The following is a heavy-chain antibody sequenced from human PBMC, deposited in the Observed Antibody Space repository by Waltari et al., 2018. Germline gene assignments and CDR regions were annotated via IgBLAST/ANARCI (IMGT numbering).Heavy chain of an antibody. CDR2: FIYRGST. CDR3: ARPRGGCLCDGFDI. D-gene: IGHD3-10*01. V-gene: IGHV4-39*01. J-gene: IGHJ3*02. Sequence: QLQLQESGPGLVKPSETLSLTCTVSGASISSSIYYWGWIRQPPGKGLEWVGSFIYRGSTHYNPSLKSRVTISVDTSKSQFSLKLSSVTAADTALYYCARPRGGCLCDGFDIWGQGTMVTVSS. CDR1: GASISSSIYY.